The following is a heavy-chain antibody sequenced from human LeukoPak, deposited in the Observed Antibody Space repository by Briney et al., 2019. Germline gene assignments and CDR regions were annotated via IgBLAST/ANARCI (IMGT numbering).Heavy chain of an antibody. CDR3: TRDSGTYNWFDP. CDR2: IDKKDKGYATAT. CDR1: GFTFSDSA. V-gene: IGHV3-73*01. Sequence: GGSLRLSCAASGFTFSDSAIHWVRQSSGKGLEWVGQIDKKDKGYATATAYAASVKGRFTISRDDSINTAYLQMKSLKTEETALYYCTRDSGTYNWFDPWGQGTLVTVSS. D-gene: IGHD1-26*01. J-gene: IGHJ5*02.